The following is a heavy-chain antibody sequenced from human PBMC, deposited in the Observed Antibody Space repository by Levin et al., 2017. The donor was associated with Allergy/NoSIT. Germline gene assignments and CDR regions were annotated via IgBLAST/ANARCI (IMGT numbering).Heavy chain of an antibody. J-gene: IGHJ4*02. V-gene: IGHV3-30*18. CDR1: GFAFRSYP. Sequence: GESLKISCAASGFAFRSYPMHWVRQAPGRGVEWVAIISKDESQKYYADSVEGRFTISRDNARNTLYLEMNGLRTEDTAVYYCAKPKYFGELTNFDSWGQGALVTVSS. CDR3: AKPKYFGELTNFDS. D-gene: IGHD3-10*01. CDR2: ISKDESQK.